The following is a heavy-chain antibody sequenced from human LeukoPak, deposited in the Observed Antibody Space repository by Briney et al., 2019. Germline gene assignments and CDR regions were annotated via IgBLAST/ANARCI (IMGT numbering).Heavy chain of an antibody. CDR3: ARGHVIEWFIDY. CDR1: GFTFSSYS. J-gene: IGHJ4*02. V-gene: IGHV3-30*03. CDR2: ISY. Sequence: GGSLRLSCAASGFTFSSYSMNWVRQAPGKGLEWVAVISYYADSVRGRFTISRDNSKNALYLQMNSLRTEDTAVYYCARGHVIEWFIDYWGQGTLVTVSS. D-gene: IGHD3-3*01.